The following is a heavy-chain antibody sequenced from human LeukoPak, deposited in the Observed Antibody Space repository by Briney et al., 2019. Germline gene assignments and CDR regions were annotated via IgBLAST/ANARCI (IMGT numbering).Heavy chain of an antibody. CDR3: AREEIGTSGYSSLDQ. Sequence: GGSLRLSCAASGFTFSSYEMNWVRQAPGKGLEWVSYITGSGTTKYYADSVQGRFTISRDNTKNSLYLQMNSLRAEDAAVYYCAREEIGTSGYSSLDQWGQGTLVTVSS. J-gene: IGHJ4*02. V-gene: IGHV3-48*03. CDR2: ITGSGTTK. D-gene: IGHD3-22*01. CDR1: GFTFSSYE.